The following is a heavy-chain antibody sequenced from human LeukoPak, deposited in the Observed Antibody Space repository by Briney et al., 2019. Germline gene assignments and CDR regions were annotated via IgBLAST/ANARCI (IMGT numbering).Heavy chain of an antibody. CDR2: IYYSGTT. CDR3: ARSPGGGFDI. D-gene: IGHD2-15*01. V-gene: IGHV4-59*01. CDR1: GXSITNFY. Sequence: SETLSLTCTVSGXSITNFYWGWIRQSPGKGLELIGYIYYSGTTNYSPSLKSRVSISVDTSKKQFSLKLSSVTAADTAVYYCARSPGGGFDIWGQGRMVTVSS. J-gene: IGHJ3*02.